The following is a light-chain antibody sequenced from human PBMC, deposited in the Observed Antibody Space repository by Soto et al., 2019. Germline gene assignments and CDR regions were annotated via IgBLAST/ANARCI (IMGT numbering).Light chain of an antibody. CDR2: AAS. Sequence: EIQWTQSPSSLSASVGDRLIVTCRARQSISNYLNWYQQKPWKAPKLLIFAASSLQSGVPSRFSCSRAGTDVTLSITRLEPEEFAVYYCHQYGSSPTFGEGTKVEIK. J-gene: IGKJ4*02. CDR3: HQYGSSPT. CDR1: QSISNY. V-gene: IGKV1-39*01.